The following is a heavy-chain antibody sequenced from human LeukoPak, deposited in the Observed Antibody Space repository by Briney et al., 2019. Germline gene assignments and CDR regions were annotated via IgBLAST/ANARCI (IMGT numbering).Heavy chain of an antibody. J-gene: IGHJ3*01. D-gene: IGHD1-1*01. V-gene: IGHV4-34*01. CDR3: AITTGRAFHV. Sequence: SETLSLTCTVYGGAFSDYYWTWIRQPPGKELEWIGEINHSGSTNYNPSLESRLTISLDTSKNQFSLRLSSVTAADTAVYYCAITTGRAFHVWGQGTMVTVSS. CDR2: INHSGST. CDR1: GGAFSDYY.